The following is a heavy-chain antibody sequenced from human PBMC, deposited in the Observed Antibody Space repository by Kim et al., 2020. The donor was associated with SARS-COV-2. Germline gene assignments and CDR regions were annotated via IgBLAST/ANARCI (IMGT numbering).Heavy chain of an antibody. J-gene: IGHJ3*02. CDR2: ISWNSGSI. CDR1: GFTFDDYA. CDR3: AKDTSYCGGDCYSDHDAFDI. D-gene: IGHD2-21*02. V-gene: IGHV3-9*01. Sequence: GGSLRLSCAASGFTFDDYAMHCVRQAPGKGLEWVSGISWNSGSIGYADSVKGRFTISRDNAKNSLYLQMNSLRAEDTALYYCAKDTSYCGGDCYSDHDAFDIWGQGTMVTVSS.